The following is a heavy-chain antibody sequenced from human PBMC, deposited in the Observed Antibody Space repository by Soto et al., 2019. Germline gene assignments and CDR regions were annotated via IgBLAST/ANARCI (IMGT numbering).Heavy chain of an antibody. CDR3: AREPGFCSGGTCHDPLTFDL. J-gene: IGHJ4*02. CDR1: GYSFTSYD. Sequence: QVQLVQSGAEVKKPGASVKVSCKASGYSFTSYDINWVRQATGQGLEWMGWMNPNSANTDYAQKFQGRVTMTRDTSTSTAFMDLSSLRSDDTAVYYCAREPGFCSGGTCHDPLTFDLWGQGTLVTVSS. CDR2: MNPNSANT. V-gene: IGHV1-8*01. D-gene: IGHD2-15*01.